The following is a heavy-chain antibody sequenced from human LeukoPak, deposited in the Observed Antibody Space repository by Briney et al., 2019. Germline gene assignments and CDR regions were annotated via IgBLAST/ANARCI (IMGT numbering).Heavy chain of an antibody. V-gene: IGHV4-4*02. CDR2: IYHSGST. Sequence: SETLSLTCAVSGGSISSSNWWSWLRQPPGKGLKWIGEIYHSGSTNYNPSLKSRVTISVDKSKNQFSLKLSSVTAADTAVYYCARRYSSSWYGGGGYFDYWGQGTLVTVSS. D-gene: IGHD6-13*01. J-gene: IGHJ4*02. CDR1: GGSISSSNW. CDR3: ARRYSSSWYGGGGYFDY.